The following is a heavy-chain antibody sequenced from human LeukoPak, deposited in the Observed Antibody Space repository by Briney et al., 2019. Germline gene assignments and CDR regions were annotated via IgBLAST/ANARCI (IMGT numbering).Heavy chain of an antibody. J-gene: IGHJ4*02. V-gene: IGHV3-33*06. Sequence: GRSLRLPCAASGFTFSSYGMHWVRQAPGKGLEWVAVIWYDGSNKYYADSVKGRFTISRDNSKNTLYLQMNSLRAEDTAVYYCAKDPYGTRYFDYWGQGTLVTVSS. CDR1: GFTFSSYG. CDR3: AKDPYGTRYFDY. D-gene: IGHD2-2*01. CDR2: IWYDGSNK.